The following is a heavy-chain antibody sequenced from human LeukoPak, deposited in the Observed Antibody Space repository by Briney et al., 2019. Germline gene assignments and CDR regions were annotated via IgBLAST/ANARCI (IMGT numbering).Heavy chain of an antibody. D-gene: IGHD3-22*01. Sequence: ASVKVSCKASGGTFSSYAISWVRQAPAQGLEWMGRIIPIFGTANYAQKLQGRVTITTDESTSTAYMELSSLRSEDTAVYYCASQPLRRNSSGPPQEFDYWGQGTLVTVSS. CDR3: ASQPLRRNSSGPPQEFDY. V-gene: IGHV1-69*05. CDR2: IIPIFGTA. J-gene: IGHJ4*02. CDR1: GGTFSSYA.